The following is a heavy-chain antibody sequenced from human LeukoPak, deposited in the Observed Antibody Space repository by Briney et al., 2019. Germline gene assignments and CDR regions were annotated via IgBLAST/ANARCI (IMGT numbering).Heavy chain of an antibody. CDR2: IYYSGST. Sequence: SETLSLTCTVSGGSISYYYWSWIRQPPGKGLEWIGYIYYSGSTNYKSSLKSRVTISVDTSKNQFSLKLRSVTAADTAVYYCARRGIAAAGTVLDYWGQGTLVTVSS. CDR3: ARRGIAAAGTVLDY. CDR1: GGSISYYY. J-gene: IGHJ4*02. V-gene: IGHV4-59*01. D-gene: IGHD6-13*01.